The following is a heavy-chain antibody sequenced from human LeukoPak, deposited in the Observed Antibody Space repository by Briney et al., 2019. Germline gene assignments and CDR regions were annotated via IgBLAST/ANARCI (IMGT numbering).Heavy chain of an antibody. V-gene: IGHV1-3*01. CDR1: GYTFTSYA. CDR2: INAGNGNT. J-gene: IGHJ3*02. Sequence: GASVKVSCKASGYTFTSYAMHWVRQAPGQRLEWMGWINAGNGNTKYSQKFQGRVTITRDTSASTAYMELSSLRSEDTAVYYRARELVPHDAFDIWGQGTMVTVSS. CDR3: ARELVPHDAFDI.